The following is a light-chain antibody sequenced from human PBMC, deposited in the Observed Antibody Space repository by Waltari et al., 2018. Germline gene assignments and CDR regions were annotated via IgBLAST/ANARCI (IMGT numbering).Light chain of an antibody. J-gene: IGKJ3*01. CDR2: DAS. CDR3: QQFNNYPQT. V-gene: IGKV1D-13*01. CDR1: QAISSA. Sequence: AIHLPQSPSSLSASFGHRVSIPCRASQAISSALAWYQQQPGKAPQLLIYDASSVQRGDPARVSGSGSGTEFTLTIDSLQPEDFATYFCQQFNNYPQTFGPGTTVEVK.